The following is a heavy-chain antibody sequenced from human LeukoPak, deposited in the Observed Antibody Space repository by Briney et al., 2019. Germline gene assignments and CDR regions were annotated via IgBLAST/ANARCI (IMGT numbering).Heavy chain of an antibody. CDR2: ISGSDGNT. CDR1: GFTFSSYA. Sequence: GGSLRLSCAASGFTFSSYAMSWVRQAPGKGLEWVSAISGSDGNTYYADSVKGRFTVSRDNSKNTLFLQMNSLRAEDTAVYYCAKDGGLWVSAHWGDSWGRGTLVTVSS. D-gene: IGHD7-27*01. V-gene: IGHV3-23*01. CDR3: AKDGGLWVSAHWGDS. J-gene: IGHJ4*02.